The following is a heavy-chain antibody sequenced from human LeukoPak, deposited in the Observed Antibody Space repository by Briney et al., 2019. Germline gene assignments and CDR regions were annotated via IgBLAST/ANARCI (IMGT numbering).Heavy chain of an antibody. Sequence: SETLSLTCSVSGGSISSAGHYWGWIRQSPEKGLDWIGSIYSNGNTYYNPSVKSRVTMSVDTSKNQFSLKLTSMTAAETAVYYCARSATVTTGYFDYWGQGALVTVSS. J-gene: IGHJ4*02. CDR1: GGSISSAGHY. V-gene: IGHV4-39*07. CDR3: ARSATVTTGYFDY. D-gene: IGHD4-17*01. CDR2: IYSNGNT.